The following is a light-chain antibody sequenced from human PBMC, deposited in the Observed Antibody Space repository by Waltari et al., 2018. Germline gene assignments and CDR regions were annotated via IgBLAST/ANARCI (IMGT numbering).Light chain of an antibody. Sequence: DIQMTQSPSSLSASIGDRVTITFRASQGISNDLAWYQLKPGETPKLLIYEASNLQRGIPSRFSGSGSGTDFTLTISGLQSDDFATYYCQHYFRTPRTFGQGTKVEVK. J-gene: IGKJ1*01. CDR1: QGISND. V-gene: IGKV1-27*01. CDR3: QHYFRTPRT. CDR2: EAS.